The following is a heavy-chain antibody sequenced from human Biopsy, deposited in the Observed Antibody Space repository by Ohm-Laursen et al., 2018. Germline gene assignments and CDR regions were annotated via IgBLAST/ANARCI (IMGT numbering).Heavy chain of an antibody. D-gene: IGHD3-10*01. J-gene: IGHJ6*02. CDR2: IWYDGSNK. V-gene: IGHV3-33*08. CDR3: ARDRYYGSESYYSHYNMDV. CDR1: GLTFSRYS. Sequence: RSLRLSCTASGLTFSRYSMHWVRQAPGKGLEWVAVIWYDGSNKYSADSVKGRFSISRDNSKNTVYLQMNSLRAADTAVYYCARDRYYGSESYYSHYNMDVWGQGTTVSVSS.